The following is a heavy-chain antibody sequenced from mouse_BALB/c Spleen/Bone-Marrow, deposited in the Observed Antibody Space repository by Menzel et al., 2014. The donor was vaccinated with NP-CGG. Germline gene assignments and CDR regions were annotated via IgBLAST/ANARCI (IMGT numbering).Heavy chain of an antibody. CDR2: IDPANGNT. CDR1: GFNIKDTY. D-gene: IGHD2-4*01. J-gene: IGHJ1*01. Sequence: EVKLVESGAELVKPGASVKLSCTASGFNIKDTYMHWVKQRPEQGLEWIGRIDPANGNTKYDPKFQGKAPITADTSSNTAYLQLSSLTAEDTAVYYSANYDYRWYFDVWGARATLPGS. V-gene: IGHV14-3*02. CDR3: ANYDYRWYFDV.